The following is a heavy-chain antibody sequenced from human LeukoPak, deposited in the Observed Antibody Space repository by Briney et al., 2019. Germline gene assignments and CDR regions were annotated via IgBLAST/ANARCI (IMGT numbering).Heavy chain of an antibody. CDR2: INPNSGVT. Sequence: ASVKVSCKTSGYTFIGYYLHWVRQAPGQGLEWVGWINPNSGVTNYAQRFQGRVTMTRDTSASTAYMELSRLRFGDTALYYCARDSFDYYGIDVWGQGTTVTVSS. D-gene: IGHD2-2*01. J-gene: IGHJ6*02. V-gene: IGHV1-2*02. CDR3: ARDSFDYYGIDV. CDR1: GYTFIGYY.